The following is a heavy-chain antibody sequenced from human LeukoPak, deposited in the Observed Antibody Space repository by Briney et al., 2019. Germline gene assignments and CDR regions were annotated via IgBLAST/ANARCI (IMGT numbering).Heavy chain of an antibody. V-gene: IGHV4-34*01. J-gene: IGHJ5*02. CDR1: GGSFSGYY. CDR3: ERGLGSRYYGSASGISWFDP. Sequence: SETLSLTCAVYGGSFSGYYWSWIRQPPGKGLEWIGEINHSGSTNYNPSLKSRVTISVDTSKNQFSLKLSSVTAADTAVYYCERGLGSRYYGSASGISWFDPWGQGTLVTVSS. D-gene: IGHD3-10*01. CDR2: INHSGST.